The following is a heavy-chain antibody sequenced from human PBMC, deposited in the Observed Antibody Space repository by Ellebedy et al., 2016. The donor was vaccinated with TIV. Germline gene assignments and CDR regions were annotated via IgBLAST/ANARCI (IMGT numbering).Heavy chain of an antibody. Sequence: GESLKISCAASGFTFDAYAMHWVRQAPGKGLEWVALISIDGSDKYYADSVKGRLTISRDNSKDTLYLQLKSLRADETAVFYCARAMVRGMVSPFQIDFWGQGTLVTVSS. CDR3: ARAMVRGMVSPFQIDF. V-gene: IGHV3-33*08. CDR2: ISIDGSDK. CDR1: GFTFDAYA. D-gene: IGHD3-10*01. J-gene: IGHJ4*02.